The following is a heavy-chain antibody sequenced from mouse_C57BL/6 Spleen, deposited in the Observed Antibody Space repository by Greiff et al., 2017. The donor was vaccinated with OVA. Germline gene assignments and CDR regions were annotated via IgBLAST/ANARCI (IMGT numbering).Heavy chain of an antibody. Sequence: EVKVVESGEGLVKPGGSLKLSCAASGFTFSSYAMSWVSQTPEKRLEWVAYISSGGDYIYYADTVKGRFTISRDNARNTLYLQMSSLKSEDTAMYYCTRDKGYSNYGWYFDVWGTGTTVTVSS. CDR2: ISSGGDYI. J-gene: IGHJ1*03. CDR3: TRDKGYSNYGWYFDV. CDR1: GFTFSSYA. D-gene: IGHD2-5*01. V-gene: IGHV5-9-1*02.